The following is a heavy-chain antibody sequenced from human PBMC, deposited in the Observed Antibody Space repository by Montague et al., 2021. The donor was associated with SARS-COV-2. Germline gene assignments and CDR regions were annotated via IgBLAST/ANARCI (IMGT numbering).Heavy chain of an antibody. V-gene: IGHV4-34*01. CDR2: INHSGST. CDR3: AGRGVRYSSSWYSYWFDP. D-gene: IGHD6-13*01. J-gene: IGHJ5*02. Sequence: SETLSLTCAVYGGSFSGYYWSWIRQPPGKGLEWIGEINHSGSTNYNPSLKSRVTISVDTPKNQFSLKLSSVTAADTAVYYCAGRGVRYSSSWYSYWFDPWGQGTLVTVSS. CDR1: GGSFSGYY.